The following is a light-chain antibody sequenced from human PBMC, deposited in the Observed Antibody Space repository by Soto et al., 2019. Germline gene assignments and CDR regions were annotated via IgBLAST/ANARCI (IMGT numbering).Light chain of an antibody. V-gene: IGKV1-39*01. J-gene: IGKJ1*01. CDR3: QQSYTTPWT. CDR2: SAS. CDR1: QSIASY. Sequence: DIQMTQSPTSLSASVGDRVTITCRASQSIASYLIWYQQKPGKAPKLLIYSASTLHSGVPSRFSGSGSGTDFTLTISSLQPEDFATYYCQQSYTTPWTFGQGTKVEIK.